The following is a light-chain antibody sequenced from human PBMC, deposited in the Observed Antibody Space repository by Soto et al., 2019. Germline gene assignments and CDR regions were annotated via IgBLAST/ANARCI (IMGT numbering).Light chain of an antibody. V-gene: IGLV2-8*01. CDR1: NTDVGGYNY. Sequence: QSALTQPPSASGSPGQSVTISCTGSNTDVGGYNYVSWYQQYPGKAPKVMIYEVTKRPSGVPARFSGSRSGTSASLAISGLQSEDESDYYCAAWDDTLKRYVFGTGTKLTVL. J-gene: IGLJ1*01. CDR3: AAWDDTLKRYV. CDR2: EVT.